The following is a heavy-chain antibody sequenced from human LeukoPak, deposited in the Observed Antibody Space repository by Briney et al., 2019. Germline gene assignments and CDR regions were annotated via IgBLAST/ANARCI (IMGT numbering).Heavy chain of an antibody. CDR2: INPNSGGT. J-gene: IGHJ4*02. CDR3: ASVRSGASYSDAFDY. D-gene: IGHD3-22*01. Sequence: GASVKVSCKAFGYTFAGYYMQWVRQAPGQALEWMGWINPNSGGTHCAQKFQGRVTMTRDTSINTAYMELSSLTSDDTAVYYCASVRSGASYSDAFDYWGQGTLVTVSS. V-gene: IGHV1-2*02. CDR1: GYTFAGYY.